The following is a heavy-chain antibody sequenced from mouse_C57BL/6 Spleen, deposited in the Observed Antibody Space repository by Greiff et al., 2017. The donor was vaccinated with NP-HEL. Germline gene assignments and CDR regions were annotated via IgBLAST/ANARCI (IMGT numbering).Heavy chain of an antibody. V-gene: IGHV5-16*01. D-gene: IGHD1-1*01. CDR3: ARDRHYGSFDY. Sequence: EVKLMESEGGLVQPGSSMKLSCTASGFTFSDYYMAWVRQVPEKGLEWVANINYDGSSTYYLVSLKSRFIISRDNAKNILYLQMSSLKSEDTATYYCARDRHYGSFDYWGQGTTLTVSS. CDR2: INYDGSST. J-gene: IGHJ2*01. CDR1: GFTFSDYY.